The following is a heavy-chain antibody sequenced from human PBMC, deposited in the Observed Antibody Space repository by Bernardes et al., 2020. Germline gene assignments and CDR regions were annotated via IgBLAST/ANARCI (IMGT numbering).Heavy chain of an antibody. Sequence: ASLMASSKVSAYTLTDLSMLRLRQPPGNRRQWLVGFDPEDGETIYEEKFQGSVTMIEDKSTNTAYMVLSSLRSEDTAVYYCARLQGDAFDIWVQGTMITVSS. V-gene: IGHV1-24*01. D-gene: IGHD4-4*01. CDR1: AYTLTDLS. CDR3: ARLQGDAFDI. CDR2: FDPEDGET. J-gene: IGHJ3*02.